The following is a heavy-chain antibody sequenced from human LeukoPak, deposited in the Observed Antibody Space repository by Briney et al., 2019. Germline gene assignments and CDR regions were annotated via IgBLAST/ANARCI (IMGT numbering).Heavy chain of an antibody. CDR3: VRGKKPGWDMSYFDY. CDR1: RFNFNSFV. J-gene: IGHJ4*02. CDR2: ISTSSGYI. V-gene: IGHV3-21*06. D-gene: IGHD1-14*01. Sequence: PGGSLRLSCAASRFNFNSFVMGWVRQPPGKGLEWVSSISTSSGYIFYADSLKGRVTISRDNAKNSLYLQMNSLRAEDTAVYYCVRGKKPGWDMSYFDYWGQGILVTVSS.